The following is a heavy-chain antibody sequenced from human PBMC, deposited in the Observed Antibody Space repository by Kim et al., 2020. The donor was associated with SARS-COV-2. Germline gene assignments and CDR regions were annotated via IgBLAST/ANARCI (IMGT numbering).Heavy chain of an antibody. V-gene: IGHV3-64D*06. J-gene: IGHJ4*02. D-gene: IGHD6-19*01. CDR2: GST. CDR3: VYQAAGVVY. Sequence: GSTYYADSVKGRFSISRDNSKNTLYLQMTRLRLEGTAVYYCVYQAAGVVYWGQGTLVAVSS.